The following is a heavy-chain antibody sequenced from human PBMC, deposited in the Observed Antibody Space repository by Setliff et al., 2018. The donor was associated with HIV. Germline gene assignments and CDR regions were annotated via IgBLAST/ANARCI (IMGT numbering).Heavy chain of an antibody. CDR3: ARGRLRTTMIVVTTHGALDI. CDR1: GGSFSGYF. Sequence: SETLSLTCAVYGGSFSGYFWSWFRQPPGRGLGWIGQINHSGSTNYNASLKSRVTISVDTSKNQFSLNLSSVTAADTAVYFCARGRLRTTMIVVTTHGALDIWGQGTVVTVSS. D-gene: IGHD3-22*01. J-gene: IGHJ3*02. V-gene: IGHV4-34*01. CDR2: INHSGST.